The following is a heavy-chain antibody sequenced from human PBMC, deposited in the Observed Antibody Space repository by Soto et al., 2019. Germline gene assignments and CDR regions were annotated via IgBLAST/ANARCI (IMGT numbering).Heavy chain of an antibody. CDR1: GFTFSNAW. CDR2: IKSKTDGGTT. Sequence: GGSLRLSCAASGFTFSNAWMSWVRQAPGKGLEWVGRIKSKTDGGTTDYAAPVKGRFTISRDDSKKRLYLQMNSLKTEDTAVYYCTTGKVDAVYDFWSGDYYYYYMDVWGKGTTVTVSS. J-gene: IGHJ6*03. CDR3: TTGKVDAVYDFWSGDYYYYYMDV. D-gene: IGHD3-3*01. V-gene: IGHV3-15*01.